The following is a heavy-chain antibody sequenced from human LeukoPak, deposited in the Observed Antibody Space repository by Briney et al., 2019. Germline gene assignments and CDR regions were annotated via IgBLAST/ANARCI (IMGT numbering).Heavy chain of an antibody. D-gene: IGHD2-15*01. CDR3: VRGWHSFDY. J-gene: IGHJ4*02. V-gene: IGHV6-1*01. CDR2: TYYRSKWYN. Sequence: HCTLKEIEWVGRTYYRSKWYNDYALSVRGRITINPDTSKNQFSLQLNSMTPEDTAVYYCVRGWHSFDYWGQGSLVTVSS.